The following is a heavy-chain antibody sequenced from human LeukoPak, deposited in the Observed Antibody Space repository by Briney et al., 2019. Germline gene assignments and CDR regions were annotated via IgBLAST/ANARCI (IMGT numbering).Heavy chain of an antibody. CDR2: ISYDGGNK. J-gene: IGHJ4*02. Sequence: GRSLRLSCAASGFTFSSYAMHWVRQAPGKGLEWVAVISYDGGNKYGDSVKGRFTISRDNSKNTLYLQMNSLRAEDTAVYYCALNRGSGWYFHYWGQGTLVTVSS. V-gene: IGHV3-30*04. CDR3: ALNRGSGWYFHY. CDR1: GFTFSSYA. D-gene: IGHD6-19*01.